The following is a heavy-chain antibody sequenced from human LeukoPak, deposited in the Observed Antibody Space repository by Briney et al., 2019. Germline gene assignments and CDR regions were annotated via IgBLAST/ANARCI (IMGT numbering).Heavy chain of an antibody. CDR3: ARDRWGSWYYFDY. D-gene: IGHD6-13*01. CDR2: ISSSSSTI. CDR1: GFTFSSYS. Sequence: GGSLRLSCAASGFTFSSYSMNWVRQAPGKGLEWVSYISSSSSTIYYADSVRGRFTISRDNAKNSLYLQMNSLRAEDTAVYYCARDRWGSWYYFDYWGQGTLVTVSS. V-gene: IGHV3-48*01. J-gene: IGHJ4*02.